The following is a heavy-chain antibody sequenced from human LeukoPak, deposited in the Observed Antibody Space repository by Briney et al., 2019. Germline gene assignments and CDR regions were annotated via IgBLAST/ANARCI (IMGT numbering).Heavy chain of an antibody. CDR3: ARGVYIAAAQYGY. Sequence: SETLSLTCTVSGGSISSYYWSWIRQPPGKGLEWIGYIYYSGTTNYDPSLKSRVTISVDTSKNQFSLKLSSVTAADTAVYYCARGVYIAAAQYGYGGQGTLVTVSS. CDR1: GGSISSYY. V-gene: IGHV4-59*01. D-gene: IGHD6-13*01. J-gene: IGHJ4*02. CDR2: IYYSGTT.